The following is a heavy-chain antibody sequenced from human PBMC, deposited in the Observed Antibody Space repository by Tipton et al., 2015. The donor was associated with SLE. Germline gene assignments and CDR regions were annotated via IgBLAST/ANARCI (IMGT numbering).Heavy chain of an antibody. V-gene: IGHV3-21*01. CDR3: ARDITRGYSYGLDY. J-gene: IGHJ4*02. D-gene: IGHD5-18*01. Sequence: SLRLSCAASGFTFSSYSMNWVRQAPGKGLEWVSSISSSSSYIYYADSVKGRFTISRDNAKNSLYLQMNSLRAEDTAVYYCARDITRGYSYGLDYWGQGTLVTVSS. CDR2: ISSSSSYI. CDR1: GFTFSSYS.